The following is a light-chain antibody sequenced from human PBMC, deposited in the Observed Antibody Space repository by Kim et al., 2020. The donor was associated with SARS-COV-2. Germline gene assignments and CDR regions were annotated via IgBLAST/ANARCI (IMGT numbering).Light chain of an antibody. Sequence: GTVTLTCASSTEAVTSGYYPNWFQQKPGQAPRALMYSTSNKHYWTPAGVAGSLLGGKAALTLSGVQPEDEAEYYCLLYYGGAQLWVLGGGTQLTVL. CDR1: TEAVTSGYY. CDR3: LLYYGGAQLWV. V-gene: IGLV7-43*01. CDR2: STS. J-gene: IGLJ3*02.